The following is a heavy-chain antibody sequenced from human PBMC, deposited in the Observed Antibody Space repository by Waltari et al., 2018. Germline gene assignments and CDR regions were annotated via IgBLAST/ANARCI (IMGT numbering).Heavy chain of an antibody. CDR1: GYTFTGYY. D-gene: IGHD6-19*01. V-gene: IGHV1-2*02. CDR2: INPNSGGT. J-gene: IGHJ6*02. Sequence: QVQLVQSGAEVKKPGASVKVSCKASGYTFTGYYMHWVRQAPGQGLGWMGWINPNSGGTNYEQKFQGGVTMTRDTSISTAYMELSRLRSDDTAVYYCGMGAAVAGNYYYYGMDVWGQGTTVTVSS. CDR3: GMGAAVAGNYYYYGMDV.